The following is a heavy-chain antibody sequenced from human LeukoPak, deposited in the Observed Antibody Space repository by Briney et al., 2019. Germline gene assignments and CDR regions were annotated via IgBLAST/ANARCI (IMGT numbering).Heavy chain of an antibody. V-gene: IGHV4-31*03. D-gene: IGHD3-10*01. J-gene: IGHJ5*02. CDR3: ARQKNYYGSGSYET. CDR2: IYYSGST. Sequence: PSETPSLTCTVSGGSISSGGYYWSWIRQHPGKGLEWIGYIYYSGSTYYNPSLKSRVTISVDTSKNQFSLKLSSVTAADTAVYYCARQKNYYGSGSYETWGQGTLVTVSS. CDR1: GGSISSGGYY.